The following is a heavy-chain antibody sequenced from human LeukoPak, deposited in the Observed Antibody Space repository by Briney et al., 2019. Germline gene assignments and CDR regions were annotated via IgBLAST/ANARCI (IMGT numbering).Heavy chain of an antibody. Sequence: ASVKVSCKASGGTFSSYAISWVRQAPGQGLEWMGWISAYNGNTNYAQKLQGRVTMTTETSTSTAYMELRSLRSDDTAVYYCARDIPLDWLAKDAFDIWGQGTMVTVSS. CDR1: GGTFSSYA. CDR3: ARDIPLDWLAKDAFDI. D-gene: IGHD3-9*01. V-gene: IGHV1-18*01. CDR2: ISAYNGNT. J-gene: IGHJ3*02.